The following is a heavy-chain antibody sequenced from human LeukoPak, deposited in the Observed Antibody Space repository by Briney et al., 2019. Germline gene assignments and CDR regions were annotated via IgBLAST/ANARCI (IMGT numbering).Heavy chain of an antibody. V-gene: IGHV3-23*01. J-gene: IGHJ4*02. CDR1: GFTFSSYA. CDR3: AKDPGVVPAHYFDY. CDR2: TGSTGVST. D-gene: IGHD2-2*01. Sequence: LTGGSLRLSCAASGFTFSSYAMNWVRQAPGKGLEWVSGTGSTGVSTFYADSVKGRFTVSRDNSKNTLSLQMNSLRAEDTAVYYCAKDPGVVPAHYFDYWGQGTMVTVSS.